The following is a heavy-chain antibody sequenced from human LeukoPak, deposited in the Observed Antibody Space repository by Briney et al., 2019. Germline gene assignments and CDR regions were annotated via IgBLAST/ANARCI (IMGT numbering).Heavy chain of an antibody. CDR2: IRGSGRST. D-gene: IGHD6-13*01. CDR1: GFTLSSYA. CDR3: AKVYSPARRSFFDSSRKGNYYMDV. Sequence: PGGSLTLSCAPSGFTLSSYAASCARHPPGEGLEWVSAIRGSGRSTYHAAPVKGRFTISRNNSKNRLDLEMISLGAEDTAVHYCAKVYSPARRSFFDSSRKGNYYMDVWGKGTTVTVSS. V-gene: IGHV3-23*01. J-gene: IGHJ6*03.